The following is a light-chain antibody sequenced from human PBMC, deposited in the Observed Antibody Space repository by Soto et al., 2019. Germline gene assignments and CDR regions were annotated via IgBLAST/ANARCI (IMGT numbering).Light chain of an antibody. Sequence: DIILTQSPAIVSVSPGERATLSCRASRSVSTNLAWYQHKHGQAPRLLIYGASTRVTDIPARFSGSGSGTDFTLTIHYLNSDDFGVYYCQQYDKSLPPVTFGGGTKVEI. CDR1: RSVSTN. CDR2: GAS. V-gene: IGKV3-15*01. J-gene: IGKJ4*01. CDR3: QQYDKSLPPVT.